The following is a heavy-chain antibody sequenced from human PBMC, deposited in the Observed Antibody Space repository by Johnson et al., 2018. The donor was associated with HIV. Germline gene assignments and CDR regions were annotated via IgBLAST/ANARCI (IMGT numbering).Heavy chain of an antibody. Sequence: VQLVESGGGVVRPGGSLRLSCAASGFTFDDYCMSWVRQAPGKGLEWVSGINWNCGSTGYADSVKGRFTISRDNAKNSLYLQMNSLRAEDTALYYCARERVVQGDPDAFDIWGQGTMVTVSS. V-gene: IGHV3-20*04. CDR2: INWNCGST. J-gene: IGHJ3*02. CDR1: GFTFDDYC. CDR3: ARERVVQGDPDAFDI. D-gene: IGHD3-16*01.